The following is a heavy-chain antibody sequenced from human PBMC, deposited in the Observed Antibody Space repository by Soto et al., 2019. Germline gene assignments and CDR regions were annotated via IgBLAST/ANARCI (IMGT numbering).Heavy chain of an antibody. D-gene: IGHD3-16*02. CDR3: AKVGVWGNLRYWHDF. V-gene: IGHV3-7*01. CDR2: IKQDGSEK. CDR1: GFTFSNYW. J-gene: IGHJ4*02. Sequence: PGGSLRLSCAASGFTFSNYWMTWVRQVPGKGLEWVANIKQDGSEKYYVDSVKGRFTISRDNAKNSLYLQMNSLRAEDTAVYHCAKVGVWGNLRYWHDFWGQGTLVTVSS.